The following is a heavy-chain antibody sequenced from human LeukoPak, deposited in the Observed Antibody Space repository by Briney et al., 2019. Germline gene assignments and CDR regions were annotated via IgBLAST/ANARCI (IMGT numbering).Heavy chain of an antibody. CDR3: ARTFDDYYGMDV. D-gene: IGHD3-9*01. CDR2: LNTNTGNP. J-gene: IGHJ6*02. CDR1: GYSFTSHA. Sequence: ASVKVSCKASGYSFTSHALNWLRQAPGQGPEWMGWLNTNTGNPTYAQGFTGRFVFSLDTSVSTACLQISSLKAEDTAVYYCARTFDDYYGMDVWGQGTTVTVSS. V-gene: IGHV7-4-1*02.